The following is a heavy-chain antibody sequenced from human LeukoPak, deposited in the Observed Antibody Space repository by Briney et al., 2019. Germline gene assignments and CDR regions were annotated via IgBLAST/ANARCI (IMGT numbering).Heavy chain of an antibody. D-gene: IGHD3-3*01. V-gene: IGHV4-30-4*08. Sequence: SETLSLTCTVSGGSISSGDYYWSWIRQPPGKGLDWIGDIDYSGSTYYNPSLKSRVTISVDTSKNQFSLKLSSVTAADTAVYYCARAIKRITISGVARALPPPFDYWGQGTLVTVSS. CDR2: IDYSGST. CDR1: GGSISSGDYY. CDR3: ARAIKRITISGVARALPPPFDY. J-gene: IGHJ4*02.